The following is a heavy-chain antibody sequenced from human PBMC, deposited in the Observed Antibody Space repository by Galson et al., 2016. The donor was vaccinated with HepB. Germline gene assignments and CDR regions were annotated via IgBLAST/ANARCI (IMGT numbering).Heavy chain of an antibody. Sequence: CAISGDSVSSDSATWNWIRQSPSRGLEWLGRTYYRSKWHNDYALSVKSQISINADTSKNQISLQLNSVSPEATAVYYCARVPLLFVDAVGYDAFDIWGQGTLVTVSS. CDR1: GDSVSSDSAT. D-gene: IGHD3-22*01. CDR2: TYYRSKWHN. J-gene: IGHJ3*02. V-gene: IGHV6-1*01. CDR3: ARVPLLFVDAVGYDAFDI.